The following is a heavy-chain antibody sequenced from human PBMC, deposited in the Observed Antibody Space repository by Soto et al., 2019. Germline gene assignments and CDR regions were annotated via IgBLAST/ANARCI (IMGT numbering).Heavy chain of an antibody. J-gene: IGHJ5*02. V-gene: IGHV4-39*01. Sequence: QLQLQESGPGLVKPSETLSLTCTVSGGSISSFNYFWGWIRQPPGKGLEWIGSLYYSGNTYYNPSLQSRVTISVDTSKKQCTLTLRSVTAADTAVYYCARGGGSTFNWFDPWGQGTLVTASP. D-gene: IGHD2-15*01. CDR1: GGSISSFNYF. CDR2: LYYSGNT. CDR3: ARGGGSTFNWFDP.